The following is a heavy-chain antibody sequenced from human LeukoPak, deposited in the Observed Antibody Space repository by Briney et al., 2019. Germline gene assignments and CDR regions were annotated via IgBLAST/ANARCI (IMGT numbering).Heavy chain of an antibody. CDR3: ARSTTAVTPYYSDY. Sequence: GSLRLSCGASGFTFSNYGMHWVRQAAGEGLEWVGRVRNKANSYTTEYAASVKGRFTISRDDSKNSLYLQMNSLKTEDTAIYYCARSTTAVTPYYSDYWGLGTQVTVSS. CDR2: VRNKANSYTT. CDR1: GFTFSNYG. J-gene: IGHJ4*02. D-gene: IGHD4-23*01. V-gene: IGHV3-72*01.